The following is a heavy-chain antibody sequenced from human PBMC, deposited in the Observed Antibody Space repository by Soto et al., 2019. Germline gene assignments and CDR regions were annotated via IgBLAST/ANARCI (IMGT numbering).Heavy chain of an antibody. CDR3: ARDLTTMVRGVISNGFDP. CDR1: GGTFSSYT. D-gene: IGHD3-10*01. Sequence: QVQLVQSGAEVKKPGSSVKVSCKASGGTFSSYTISWVRQAPGQGLEWMGRIIPILGIANYAQKFQGRVTITADKSTSTAYMELSSLRSEDTAVYYCARDLTTMVRGVISNGFDPWGQGTLVTVSS. J-gene: IGHJ5*02. V-gene: IGHV1-69*08. CDR2: IIPILGIA.